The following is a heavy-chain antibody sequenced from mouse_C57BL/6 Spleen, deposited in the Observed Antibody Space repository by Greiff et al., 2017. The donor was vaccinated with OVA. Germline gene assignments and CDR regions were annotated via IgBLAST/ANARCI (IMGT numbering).Heavy chain of an antibody. CDR3: ARTAVTTRAWFAY. CDR1: GYTFTSYW. V-gene: IGHV1-52*01. CDR2: IDPSDSET. Sequence: QVQLQQPGAELVRPGSSVKLSCKASGYTFTSYWMHWVKQRPIQGLEWIGNIDPSDSETHYNQKFKDKATLTVDKSSSTAYMQLSSLTSEDSAVYYCARTAVTTRAWFAYWGQGTLVTVSA. D-gene: IGHD2-2*01. J-gene: IGHJ3*01.